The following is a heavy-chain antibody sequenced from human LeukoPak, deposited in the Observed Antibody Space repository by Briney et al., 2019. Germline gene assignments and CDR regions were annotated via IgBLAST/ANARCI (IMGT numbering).Heavy chain of an antibody. D-gene: IGHD6-19*01. CDR1: GFTFSSYA. J-gene: IGHJ4*02. V-gene: IGHV3-66*01. Sequence: PGGSLRLSCAASGFTFSSYAMRWVRQAPGKGLEWVSVIYSGGSTYYADSVEGRFTISRDNSKNTVYLQMNTLRAEDTAVYYCARDDIAVAGKDYWGQGTLVTVSS. CDR2: IYSGGST. CDR3: ARDDIAVAGKDY.